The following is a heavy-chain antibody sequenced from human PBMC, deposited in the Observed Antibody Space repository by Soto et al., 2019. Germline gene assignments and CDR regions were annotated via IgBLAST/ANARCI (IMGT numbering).Heavy chain of an antibody. CDR3: ARDSITIFGVVILFDY. J-gene: IGHJ4*02. D-gene: IGHD3-3*01. V-gene: IGHV3-48*01. CDR2: ISSSSSTI. CDR1: GFPFSSYS. Sequence: PGGSLRLSCSASGFPFSSYSMNWVRQAPGKGLEWVSYISSSSSTIYYADSVKGRFTISRDNAKNSLYLQMNSLRAEDTAVYYCARDSITIFGVVILFDYWGQGTLVTVSS.